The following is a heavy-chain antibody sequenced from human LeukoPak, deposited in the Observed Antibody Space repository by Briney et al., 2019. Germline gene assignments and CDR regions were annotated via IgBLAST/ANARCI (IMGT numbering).Heavy chain of an antibody. CDR3: AKGVSSPLYYFDC. CDR2: ISGNGYTT. V-gene: IGHV3-23*01. D-gene: IGHD6-13*01. Sequence: GGSLRLSCAASGFTFSSYAMRWVRQPPGKGLEWLSSISGNGYTTYYADSVKGRFTVSRDNSKNTLFLQMNSLRAEDTAVYFCAKGVSSPLYYFDCWGQGALVTVSS. CDR1: GFTFSSYA. J-gene: IGHJ4*02.